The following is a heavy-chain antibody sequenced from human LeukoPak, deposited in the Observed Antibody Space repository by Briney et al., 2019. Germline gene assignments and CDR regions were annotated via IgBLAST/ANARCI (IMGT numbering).Heavy chain of an antibody. J-gene: IGHJ3*02. CDR1: GFTFSSYG. CDR3: ARKNIVAFDAFDM. V-gene: IGHV3-30*03. D-gene: IGHD5-12*01. Sequence: GGSLRLSCAASGFTFSSYGMHWVRQAPGKGLEWVAVISYDGSNKYYADSVKGRFTISRDNSKNTLYLQMNSLRAEDTAVYYCARKNIVAFDAFDMWGQGTMVTVSS. CDR2: ISYDGSNK.